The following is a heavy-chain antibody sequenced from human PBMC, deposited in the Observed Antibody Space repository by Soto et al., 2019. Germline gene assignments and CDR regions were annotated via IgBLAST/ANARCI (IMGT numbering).Heavy chain of an antibody. D-gene: IGHD4-17*01. Sequence: PSETLSLTCTVSGGSISSSSYYWGWIRQPPGKGLEWIGSIYYSGSTYYNPSLKSRVTISVDTSKNQFSLKLSSVTAADTAVYYCARHEGYGDYVYYYGMDGWGQGTTVTVSS. CDR2: IYYSGST. CDR3: ARHEGYGDYVYYYGMDG. V-gene: IGHV4-39*01. CDR1: GGSISSSSYY. J-gene: IGHJ6*02.